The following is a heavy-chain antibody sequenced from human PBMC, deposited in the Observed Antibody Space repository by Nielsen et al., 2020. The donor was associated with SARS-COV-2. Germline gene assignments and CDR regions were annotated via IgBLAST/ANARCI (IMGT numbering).Heavy chain of an antibody. D-gene: IGHD4-17*01. Sequence: GESLKISCAASGFTFSSYGMHWVRQAPGKGLEWVAVIWYDGSNKYYADSVKGRFTISRDNSKNTLYLQMNSLRAEDTAVYYCARDPFYGDSEFDYWGQGTLVTVSS. CDR3: ARDPFYGDSEFDY. CDR2: IWYDGSNK. V-gene: IGHV3-33*01. J-gene: IGHJ4*02. CDR1: GFTFSSYG.